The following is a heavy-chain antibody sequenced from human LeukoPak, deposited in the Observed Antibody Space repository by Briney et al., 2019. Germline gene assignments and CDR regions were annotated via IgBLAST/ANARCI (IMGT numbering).Heavy chain of an antibody. CDR1: GYTFTSYD. CDR3: ARGGGWKKSYFDY. J-gene: IGHJ4*02. Sequence: ASVKVFCKASGYTFTSYDINWVRQATGQGLEWMGWMNPNSGNTGYAQKFQGRVTITRNTSIRTAYMELSSLRSEDTAVYYCARGGGWKKSYFDYWGQGTLVTVSS. V-gene: IGHV1-8*03. CDR2: MNPNSGNT. D-gene: IGHD1-1*01.